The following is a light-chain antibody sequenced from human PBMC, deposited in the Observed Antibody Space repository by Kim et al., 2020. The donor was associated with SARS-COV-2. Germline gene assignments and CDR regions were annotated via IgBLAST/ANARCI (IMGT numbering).Light chain of an antibody. CDR1: KSNIGSNT. V-gene: IGLV1-44*01. CDR2: EII. J-gene: IGLJ3*02. Sequence: QSVLTQPPSASGTPGQRVSISCSGSKSNIGSNTVNWYQQLPGKAPKLLIYEIIQRPSGVPDRFSGSKSGTSASLAISGLQSEDEADYVCATWDDTLNGPVFGGGTKLTVL. CDR3: ATWDDTLNGPV.